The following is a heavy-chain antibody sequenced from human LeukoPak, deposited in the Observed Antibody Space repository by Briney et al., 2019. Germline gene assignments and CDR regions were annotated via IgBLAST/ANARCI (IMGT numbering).Heavy chain of an antibody. Sequence: GGSLRLSCAASGFTFSSYGMHWVRQAPGKGLEWVAFIQYDGSNKYYADSVKGRFTISRDNSKNTLYLQMNSLSAEDAAVYYCVKDDGWVQYANWGQGTLVTVSS. J-gene: IGHJ4*02. CDR1: GFTFSSYG. CDR3: VKDDGWVQYAN. CDR2: IQYDGSNK. D-gene: IGHD5-24*01. V-gene: IGHV3-30*02.